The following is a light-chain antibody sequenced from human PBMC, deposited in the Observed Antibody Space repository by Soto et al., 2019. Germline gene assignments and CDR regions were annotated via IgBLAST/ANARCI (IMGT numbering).Light chain of an antibody. J-gene: IGLJ1*01. CDR2: EVN. CDR1: SSDVGGYNY. CDR3: SSYAGSSNV. Sequence: QSVLTQPPSASGSPGQSVAISCTGTSSDVGGYNYVSWYQRHPGKAPKLMIYEVNKRPSGVPDRFSGSKSGNTASLTVSGLQAEDEADYYCSSYAGSSNVFGTGTKATVL. V-gene: IGLV2-8*01.